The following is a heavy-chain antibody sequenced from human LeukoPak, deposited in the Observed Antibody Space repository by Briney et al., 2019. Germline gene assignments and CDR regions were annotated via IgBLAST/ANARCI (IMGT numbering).Heavy chain of an antibody. J-gene: IGHJ6*03. CDR2: IIPIFGTA. Sequence: GASVKVSCKASGGTFTSYAISWVRQAPGQGLEWVGGIIPIFGTANYAQKFQGRVTLTEDTSTDTAYMELSSLRSEDTAVYYCATLKQQLDFYYYYYMDVWGKGTTVTVSS. CDR3: ATLKQQLDFYYYYYMDV. D-gene: IGHD6-13*01. V-gene: IGHV1-69*06. CDR1: GGTFTSYA.